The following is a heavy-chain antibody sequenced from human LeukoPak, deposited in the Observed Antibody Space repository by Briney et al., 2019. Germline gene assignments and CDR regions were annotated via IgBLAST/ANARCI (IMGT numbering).Heavy chain of an antibody. CDR1: GFTFSSYS. J-gene: IGHJ4*02. CDR2: ISSSSSYI. Sequence: GGSLRLSCAASGFTFSSYSMNWVRQAPGKGLEWVSSISSSSSYIYYADSMKGRFTISRDNAKKSLYLQMNSLRAEDTAVYYCARDLRSSVVSRFDYWGQGTLVTVSS. D-gene: IGHD3-22*01. CDR3: ARDLRSSVVSRFDY. V-gene: IGHV3-21*01.